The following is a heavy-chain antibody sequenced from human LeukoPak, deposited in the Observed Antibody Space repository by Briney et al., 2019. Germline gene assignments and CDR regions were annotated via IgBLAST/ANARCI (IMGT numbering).Heavy chain of an antibody. CDR1: GGSISSYY. J-gene: IGHJ4*02. Sequence: TSETLSLTCTVSGGSISSYYWSWIRQPPGKGLEWIGYIYYSGSTNYNPSLKSRVTISVDTSKNQFSLKLSSVTAADTAVYYCARHVDRSWSVDYWGQGTLVTVSS. CDR2: IYYSGST. V-gene: IGHV4-59*08. CDR3: ARHVDRSWSVDY. D-gene: IGHD6-13*01.